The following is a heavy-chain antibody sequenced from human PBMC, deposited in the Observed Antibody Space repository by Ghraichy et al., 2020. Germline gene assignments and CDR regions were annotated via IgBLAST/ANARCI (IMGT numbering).Heavy chain of an antibody. Sequence: AGSLRLSCAASGFTFSDYYMSWIRQAPGKGLEWVSYISSSGSTIYYADSVKGRFTISRDNAKNSLYLQMNSLRAEDTAVYYCARTRGYSYGSYYYYYCVDVWGKGTTVTVSS. V-gene: IGHV3-11*04. D-gene: IGHD5-18*01. CDR1: GFTFSDYY. CDR2: ISSSGSTI. J-gene: IGHJ6*03. CDR3: ARTRGYSYGSYYYYYCVDV.